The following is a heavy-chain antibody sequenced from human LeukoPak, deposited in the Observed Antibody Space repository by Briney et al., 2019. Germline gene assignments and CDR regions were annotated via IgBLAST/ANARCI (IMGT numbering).Heavy chain of an antibody. D-gene: IGHD3-3*01. CDR1: GGSISSSSYY. CDR2: IYYSGST. J-gene: IGHJ6*03. V-gene: IGHV4-39*07. CDR3: ARETRYYDFWSGYRDGYYYYMDV. Sequence: SETLSLTCTVSGGSISSSSYYWGWIRQPPGKGLEWIGSIYYSGSTYYNPSLKSRVTIPVDTSKNQFSLKLSSVTAADTAVYYCARETRYYDFWSGYRDGYYYYMDVWGKGTTVTVSS.